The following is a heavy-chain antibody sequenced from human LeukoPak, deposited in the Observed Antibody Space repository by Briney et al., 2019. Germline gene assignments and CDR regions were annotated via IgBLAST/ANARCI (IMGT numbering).Heavy chain of an antibody. CDR1: GFTFSNFG. D-gene: IGHD4-11*01. CDR3: ARSGGLQKFDY. CDR2: IWYDGSNT. Sequence: GGSLRLSCAASGFTFSNFGMHWVRQAPGKGLEWVSVIWYDGSNTYYADSVKGRFTISRDNSKNTLYLQMSSLRAEDTAMYYCARSGGLQKFDYWGQGTLVTVSS. J-gene: IGHJ4*02. V-gene: IGHV3-33*01.